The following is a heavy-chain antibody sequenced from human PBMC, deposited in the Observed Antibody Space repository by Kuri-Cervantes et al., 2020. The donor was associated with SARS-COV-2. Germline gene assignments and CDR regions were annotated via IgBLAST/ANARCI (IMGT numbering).Heavy chain of an antibody. V-gene: IGHV1-18*01. CDR3: ARDKGEYYDFWSGYSKTACWFGP. Sequence: ASVKVSCKASGYTFTSYGISWVRQAPGQGLEWMGWISAYNGNTNYAQKLQGRVTMTTDTSTSTAYMELRSLRSDDTAVYYCARDKGEYYDFWSGYSKTACWFGPWGQGTLVTVSS. D-gene: IGHD3-3*01. CDR1: GYTFTSYG. CDR2: ISAYNGNT. J-gene: IGHJ5*02.